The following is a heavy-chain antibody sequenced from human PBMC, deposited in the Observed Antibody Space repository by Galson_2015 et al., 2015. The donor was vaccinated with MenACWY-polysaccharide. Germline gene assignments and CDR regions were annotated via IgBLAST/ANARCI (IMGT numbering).Heavy chain of an antibody. CDR1: NITLRRYA. CDR3: AKDAIAGIVLTPLRIPLQR. V-gene: IGHV3-23*01. Sequence: SLRLSCAVSNITLRRYAMSWVRQPPGKGLEGVSTIGGSGDGRYYADSVRGRFTISRDNSKNTLYLEMNSLRVEDTAIYYCAKDAIAGIVLTPLRIPLQRWGQGTLVVVSS. CDR2: IGGSGDGR. D-gene: IGHD6-13*01. J-gene: IGHJ1*01.